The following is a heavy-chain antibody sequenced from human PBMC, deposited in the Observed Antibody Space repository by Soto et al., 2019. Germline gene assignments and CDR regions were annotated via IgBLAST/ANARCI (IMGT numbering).Heavy chain of an antibody. CDR2: TSIGGNT. V-gene: IGHV3-23*01. J-gene: IGHJ5*02. CDR3: AKDLRPGLVVPTKSGLDP. CDR1: GFRFNTYA. D-gene: IGHD3-10*01. Sequence: GGSLRLSCEASGFRFNTYAMTWFRQLPGMGLEWVSTTSIGGNTDFAESVRGRFSVSRDNSKNTLYLQMTNLRAEDAAIYFCAKDLRPGLVVPTKSGLDPSGQGTRGTVSS.